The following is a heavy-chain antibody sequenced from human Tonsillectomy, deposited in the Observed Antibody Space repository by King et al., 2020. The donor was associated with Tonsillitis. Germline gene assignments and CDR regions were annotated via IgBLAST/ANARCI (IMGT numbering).Heavy chain of an antibody. D-gene: IGHD4-23*01. J-gene: IGHJ3*02. CDR1: GFTVSSNY. V-gene: IGHV3-66*01. CDR3: ARSYGCNSDAFDI. Sequence: VQLVESGGGLVQPGGSLRLSCAGSGFTVSSNYMSWVRQAPGKGLEWVSVIYSGGGTYYADSVKGRFTISRDNSKNTLYLQMNSLRAEDTAVYYCARSYGCNSDAFDIWGQGAMVTVSS. CDR2: IYSGGGT.